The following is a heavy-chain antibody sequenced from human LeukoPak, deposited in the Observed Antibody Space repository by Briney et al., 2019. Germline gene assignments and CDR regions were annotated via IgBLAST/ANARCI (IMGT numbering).Heavy chain of an antibody. CDR3: ARDTCGDCYSDY. CDR1: GFTFSSYA. V-gene: IGHV3-21*01. Sequence: PGGSLRLSCAASGFTFSSYAMSWVRQAPGKGLEWVSSISSSSSYIYYADSVKGRFTISRDNAKNSLYLQMNSLRAEDTAVYYCARDTCGDCYSDYWGQGTLVTVSS. CDR2: ISSSSSYI. J-gene: IGHJ4*02. D-gene: IGHD2-21*02.